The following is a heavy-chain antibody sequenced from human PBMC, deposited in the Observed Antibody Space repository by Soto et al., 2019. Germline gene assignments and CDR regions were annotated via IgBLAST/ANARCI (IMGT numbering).Heavy chain of an antibody. CDR2: ISSNGGST. Sequence: EVQLVESGGGLVQPGGSLRLSCAASGFTFSSYAMHWVRQAPGKGLEYVSAISSNGGSTYYANSVKGRFTISRDNSKNTLYLQRVSLRAEDMAVYYCARDLETIVVVPAAMSGAFDILGQGTMVTVSS. CDR3: ARDLETIVVVPAAMSGAFDI. CDR1: GFTFSSYA. J-gene: IGHJ3*02. V-gene: IGHV3-64*01. D-gene: IGHD2-2*01.